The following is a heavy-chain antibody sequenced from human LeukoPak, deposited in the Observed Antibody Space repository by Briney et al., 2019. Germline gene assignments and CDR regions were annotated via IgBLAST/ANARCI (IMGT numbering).Heavy chain of an antibody. CDR2: IYTSGST. Sequence: SETLSLTCTVSGGSISSYYWSWIRQPAGKGLEWIGRIYTSGSTNYNPSPKSRVTMSVDTSKNQFSLKLSSVTAADTAVYYCARDLTYYDFWSGYYYYYMDVWGKGTTVTVSS. J-gene: IGHJ6*03. V-gene: IGHV4-4*07. CDR3: ARDLTYYDFWSGYYYYYMDV. D-gene: IGHD3-3*01. CDR1: GGSISSYY.